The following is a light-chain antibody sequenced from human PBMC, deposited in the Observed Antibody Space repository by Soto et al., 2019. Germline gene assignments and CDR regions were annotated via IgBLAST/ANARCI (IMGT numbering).Light chain of an antibody. J-gene: IGKJ4*02. CDR3: QQRSNWPPVT. CDR1: QSVSSY. Sequence: EIVLTQSPATLSLSPGERATLSCRASQSVSSYLAWYQQKPGQAPRLLIYDASNRATGIPARFSGSGSGTDFSLTISSLEPEDVVIYYCQQRSNWPPVTFGGGTKVEIK. CDR2: DAS. V-gene: IGKV3-11*01.